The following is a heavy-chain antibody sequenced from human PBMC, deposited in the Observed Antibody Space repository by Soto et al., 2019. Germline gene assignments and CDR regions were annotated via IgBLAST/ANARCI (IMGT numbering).Heavy chain of an antibody. V-gene: IGHV3-23*01. J-gene: IGHJ6*02. D-gene: IGHD3-3*01. CDR3: AKGEGGITIFGVVIENYYYYGMDV. CDR1: GFTFSSYA. CDR2: ISGSGGST. Sequence: PGGSLRLSCAASGFTFSSYAMSWVRQAPGKGLEWVSAISGSGGSTYYADSVKGRFTISRDNSKNTLYLQMNSLRAEDTAVYYCAKGEGGITIFGVVIENYYYYGMDVWGQGTTVTVSS.